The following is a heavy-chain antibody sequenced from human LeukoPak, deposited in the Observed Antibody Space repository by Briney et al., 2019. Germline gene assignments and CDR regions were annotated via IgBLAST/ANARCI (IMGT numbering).Heavy chain of an antibody. V-gene: IGHV4-61*02. CDR1: GGSISSGSYY. Sequence: SETLSLTXTVSGGSISSGSYYWSWIRQPAGKGLEWIGRIYTSGSTNYNPSLKSRVTISVDTSKNQFSLKLSSVTAADTAVYYCAREVRFLEWSSIYYYYYYMDVWGKGTTVTVSS. J-gene: IGHJ6*03. CDR3: AREVRFLEWSSIYYYYYYMDV. CDR2: IYTSGST. D-gene: IGHD3-3*01.